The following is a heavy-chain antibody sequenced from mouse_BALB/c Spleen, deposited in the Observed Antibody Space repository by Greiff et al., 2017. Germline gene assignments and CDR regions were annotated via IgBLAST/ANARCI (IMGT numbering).Heavy chain of an antibody. CDR3: SRNRDEDR. V-gene: IGHV1S22*01. D-gene: IGHD4-1*01. Sequence: LQQPGSELVRPGASVKLSCKASGYTFTSYWMHWVKQRPGQGLEWIGNIYPGSGRTNYDEKFKSKATLSVDTSSSTAYMQLRSLTTEDSAVYCFSRNRDEDRWGEGATLSVSS. CDR1: GYTFTSYW. CDR2: IYPGSGRT. J-gene: IGHJ2*01.